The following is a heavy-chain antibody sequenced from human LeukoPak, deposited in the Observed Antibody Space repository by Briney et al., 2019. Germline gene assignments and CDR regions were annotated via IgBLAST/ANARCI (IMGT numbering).Heavy chain of an antibody. CDR2: INPSGGSS. CDR3: ARAITMSLDY. CDR1: GYTFTSYY. D-gene: IGHD3-10*02. J-gene: IGHJ4*02. Sequence: ASVKVSCKASGYTFTSYYMHWVRQAPGQGLEWMGIINPSGGSSRYARKFQGRVIMTRDTSTRTVYMELSSLTSEDAPVYYCARAITMSLDYWGQGTLVTVSS. V-gene: IGHV1-46*01.